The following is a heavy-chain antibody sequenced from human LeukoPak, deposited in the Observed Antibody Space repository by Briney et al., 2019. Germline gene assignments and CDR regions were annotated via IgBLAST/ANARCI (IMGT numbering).Heavy chain of an antibody. CDR2: IRNDGSKK. CDR1: GFTLGTSG. D-gene: IGHD2-2*01. J-gene: IGHJ6*02. CDR3: AKDGGSRIYYYYYGMDV. Sequence: GGSLTLSCSAPGFTLGTSGVHWARQAPGRGLGWGEFIRNDGSKKYYADSVKGRFTISRDNSKNTLYLQMNSLRAEDTAVYYCAKDGGSRIYYYYYGMDVWGQGTTVTVSS. V-gene: IGHV3-30*02.